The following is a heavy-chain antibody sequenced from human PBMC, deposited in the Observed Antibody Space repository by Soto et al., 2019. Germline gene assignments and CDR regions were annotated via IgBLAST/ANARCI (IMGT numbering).Heavy chain of an antibody. Sequence: EVHLVESGGDLVQPGASLRLSCAGFGFSLDDYSMHWVRQAAGKGLEWVSGISWNSDKRGFAASVRGRFTVSKDSAKNSLYLQMNSLRIEDTALYYCAKSVRRTWTEMDVWGQGTEVIVSS. D-gene: IGHD1-1*01. CDR1: GFSLDDYS. CDR3: AKSVRRTWTEMDV. CDR2: ISWNSDKR. V-gene: IGHV3-9*01. J-gene: IGHJ6*02.